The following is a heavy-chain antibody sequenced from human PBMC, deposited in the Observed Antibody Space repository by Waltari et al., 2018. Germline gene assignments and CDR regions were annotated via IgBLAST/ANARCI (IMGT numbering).Heavy chain of an antibody. D-gene: IGHD4-17*01. V-gene: IGHV4-34*01. CDR1: GGSFSGYY. Sequence: QVQLQQWGAGLLKPSETLSLTCAVYGGSFSGYYWSWIRQPPGKGLEWIGEINHSGSTNYTPSLKSRVTISVDTSKNQFSLKLSSVTAADTAVYYCARRTVTTRGYYMDVWGKGTTVTVSS. CDR2: INHSGST. J-gene: IGHJ6*03. CDR3: ARRTVTTRGYYMDV.